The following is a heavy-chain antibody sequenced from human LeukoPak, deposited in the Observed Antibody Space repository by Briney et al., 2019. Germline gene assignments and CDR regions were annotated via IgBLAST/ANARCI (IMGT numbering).Heavy chain of an antibody. CDR1: GFTFSTYG. V-gene: IGHV3-30*02. CDR2: IRYDGSTK. J-gene: IGHJ4*02. Sequence: PGGSLRLSCAASGFTFSTYGMHWVRQAPGKGLEWVAFIRYDGSTKHYADSVKGRFTISRDNSKNTLYLQMNSLRAEDTAVYYCAKDPVQITRFGVVPNYFDYWGQGTLVTVSS. D-gene: IGHD3-3*01. CDR3: AKDPVQITRFGVVPNYFDY.